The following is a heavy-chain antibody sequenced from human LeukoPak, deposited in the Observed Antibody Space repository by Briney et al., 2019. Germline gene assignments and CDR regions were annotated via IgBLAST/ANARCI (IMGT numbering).Heavy chain of an antibody. CDR3: ARVRRIAVAGRGSATYAFDI. CDR1: GYTFTSYD. V-gene: IGHV1-8*01. CDR2: MNPNSGNT. Sequence: ASVKVSCKASGYTFTSYDINWVRQATGQGLEWMGWMNPNSGNTGYAQKFQGRVTMTRNTSISTAYMGLSSLRSEDTAVYYCARVRRIAVAGRGSATYAFDIWGQGTMVTVSS. J-gene: IGHJ3*02. D-gene: IGHD6-19*01.